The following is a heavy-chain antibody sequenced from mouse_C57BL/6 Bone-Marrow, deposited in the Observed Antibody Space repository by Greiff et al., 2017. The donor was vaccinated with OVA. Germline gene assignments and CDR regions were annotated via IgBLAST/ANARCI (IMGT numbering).Heavy chain of an antibody. J-gene: IGHJ2*01. CDR1: GYTFTSYW. CDR2: IDPSDSET. D-gene: IGHD1-1*01. V-gene: IGHV1-52*01. Sequence: QVQLQQPGAELVMPGASVKLSCKASGYTFTSYWMHWVKQRPIQGLEWIGNIDPSDSETHYNQKFKDKATLTVDKSSSTAYMQLSSLTSEDSAVYYCARNYYGSSFPFDYWGQGTTLTVSS. CDR3: ARNYYGSSFPFDY.